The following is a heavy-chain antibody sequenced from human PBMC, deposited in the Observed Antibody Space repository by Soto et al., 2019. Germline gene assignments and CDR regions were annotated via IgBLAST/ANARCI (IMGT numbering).Heavy chain of an antibody. CDR2: IWNDGSNY. J-gene: IGHJ4*02. Sequence: QVQLVESGGGAVQPGRSLRLSCAASKFTFSTYGMHWVRQAPGKGLEWVAFIWNDGSNYFYADSVKGRFTISSDNSKNTLYLQMNIMRAEDTAVYYCARALSGRSLTIDYWCQGTLVTVSS. CDR3: ARALSGRSLTIDY. CDR1: KFTFSTYG. V-gene: IGHV3-33*01. D-gene: IGHD1-26*01.